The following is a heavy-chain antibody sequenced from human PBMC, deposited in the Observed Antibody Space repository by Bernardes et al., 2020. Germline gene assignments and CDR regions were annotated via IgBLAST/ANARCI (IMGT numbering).Heavy chain of an antibody. CDR2: ISGGSHYT. CDR3: ARGDSIARD. Sequence: GSLSLSGSASGPRFSAYYMTWIRQAPGKGLEWISYISGGSHYTNYADSVKGRFTISRDNAKNSLYLEMHSLRVDDTAVYYCARGDSIARDWGQGTLVTVSS. CDR1: GPRFSAYY. J-gene: IGHJ4*02. V-gene: IGHV3-11*06. D-gene: IGHD3-3*02.